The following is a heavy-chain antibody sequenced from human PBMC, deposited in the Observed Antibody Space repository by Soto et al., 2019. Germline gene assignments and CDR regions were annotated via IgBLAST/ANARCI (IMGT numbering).Heavy chain of an antibody. J-gene: IGHJ2*01. CDR2: ISSSSSYI. CDR3: ARAGEYCSSTSCYGIYWYFDL. CDR1: GFTFSSYS. Sequence: ESGGGLVKPGGSLRLSCAASGFTFSSYSMNWVRQAPGKGLEWVSSISSSSSYIYYADSVKGRFTISRDNAKNSLYLQMNSLRAEDTAVYYCARAGEYCSSTSCYGIYWYFDLWGRGTLVTVSS. D-gene: IGHD2-2*01. V-gene: IGHV3-21*01.